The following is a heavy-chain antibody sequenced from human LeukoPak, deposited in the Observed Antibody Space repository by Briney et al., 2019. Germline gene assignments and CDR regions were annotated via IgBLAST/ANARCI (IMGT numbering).Heavy chain of an antibody. CDR1: GFTFSSYA. Sequence: GGSLRLSCAASGFTFSSYAMSWVRQAPGKGLEWVSAISGSGGSTYYADSVKGRFTISRDNSKNTLYLQMNSLRAEDTAAYYCARGSVTTGPFGMDVWGQGTTVTVSS. V-gene: IGHV3-23*01. CDR2: ISGSGGST. D-gene: IGHD5-18*01. J-gene: IGHJ6*02. CDR3: ARGSVTTGPFGMDV.